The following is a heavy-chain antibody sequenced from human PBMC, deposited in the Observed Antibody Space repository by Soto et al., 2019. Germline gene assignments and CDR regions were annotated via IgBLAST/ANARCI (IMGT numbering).Heavy chain of an antibody. J-gene: IGHJ4*02. CDR3: AGVYGSGSYSMNY. Sequence: PGGSLRLSCAACGFSFSSYAMSWVRQAPGKGLEWVSAISGSGGSTYYADSVKGRFTISRDNSKNTLYLQMNSLRAEDTAVYYCAGVYGSGSYSMNYWGQGTLVTVSS. CDR2: ISGSGGST. V-gene: IGHV3-23*01. D-gene: IGHD3-10*01. CDR1: GFSFSSYA.